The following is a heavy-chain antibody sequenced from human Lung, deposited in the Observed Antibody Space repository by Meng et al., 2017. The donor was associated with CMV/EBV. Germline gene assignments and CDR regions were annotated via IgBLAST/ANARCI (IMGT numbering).Heavy chain of an antibody. V-gene: IGHV3-7*02. D-gene: IGHD2-8*01. J-gene: IGHJ4*02. CDR1: GLRFSRFW. CDR3: RDGHYSGR. Sequence: QVVGSGGGLVRPGGSLRLSCKVPGLRFSRFWMSWVRQAPGKGLEWVANIKEDGSEKYYVDSVKGRFTISRDNAKNSLYLQMNSLRVEDTAVYYCRDGHYSGRWGQGTLVTVSS. CDR2: IKEDGSEK.